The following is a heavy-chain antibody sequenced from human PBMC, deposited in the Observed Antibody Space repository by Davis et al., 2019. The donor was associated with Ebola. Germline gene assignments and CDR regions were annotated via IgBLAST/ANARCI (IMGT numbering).Heavy chain of an antibody. D-gene: IGHD3-16*01. CDR2: IYYSGST. CDR3: ARHLGWFDP. V-gene: IGHV4-61*08. CDR1: GVSISTAGYT. J-gene: IGHJ5*02. Sequence: MPSETLSLTCGVSGVSISTAGYTWSWVRQTPGKGLEWIGYIYYSGSTNYNPSLKSRVTISVDTSKNQFSLKLSSVTTADTAVYYCARHLGWFDPWGQGTMVTVSS.